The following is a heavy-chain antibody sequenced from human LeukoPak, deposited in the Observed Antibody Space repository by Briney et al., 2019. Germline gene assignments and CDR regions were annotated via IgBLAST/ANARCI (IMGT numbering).Heavy chain of an antibody. CDR1: GYTFTGYY. Sequence: ASVKVSCKASGYTFTGYYMHWVRQAPGQGLEWMGWSNPNSGGTNYAQKFQGRVTMTRDTSISTAYMELSRLRSDDTAVYYCARALTTVINYYYYYYMDVWGKGTTVTVSS. CDR2: SNPNSGGT. V-gene: IGHV1-2*02. J-gene: IGHJ6*03. CDR3: ARALTTVINYYYYYYMDV. D-gene: IGHD4-11*01.